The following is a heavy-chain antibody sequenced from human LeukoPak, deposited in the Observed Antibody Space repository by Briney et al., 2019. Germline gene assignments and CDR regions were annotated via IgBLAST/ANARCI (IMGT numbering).Heavy chain of an antibody. D-gene: IGHD2-8*01. V-gene: IGHV3-74*01. CDR2: GSSDGSTT. J-gene: IGHJ4*02. CDR1: GFTFSSYW. CDR3: ARDADGPGSLIDY. Sequence: PGGSLRLSCAASGFTFSSYWMQWVRQAPGKGLECVSRGSSDGSTTTYADSVKGRFTISRDNGKNTLYLQMNSLRAEDTAVYYCARDADGPGSLIDYWGQGTLVTVSS.